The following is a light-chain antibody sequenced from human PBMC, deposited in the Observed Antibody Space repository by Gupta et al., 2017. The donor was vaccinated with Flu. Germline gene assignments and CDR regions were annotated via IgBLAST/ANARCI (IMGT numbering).Light chain of an antibody. CDR2: AAS. J-gene: IGKJ2*01. CDR3: QQRDSTPNT. CDR1: QSISSY. V-gene: IGKV1-39*01. Sequence: DIQMTQSPSSLSASVGDRVTITCRASQSISSYLNWYQQKPGKAPKLLTYAASRLQSGVPSRFSGSGSGTXFTLTIXSRQPEDFATYYCQQRDSTPNTFGXGTKLEIK.